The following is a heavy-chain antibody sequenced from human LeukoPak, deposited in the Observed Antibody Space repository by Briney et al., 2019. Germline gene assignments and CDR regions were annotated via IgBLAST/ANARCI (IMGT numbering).Heavy chain of an antibody. CDR2: ISGSGGST. Sequence: GGSLRLSCAASGFTFSSYAMSWVRQAPGKGLEWVSAISGSGGSTYYADSVKGRFTISRDNSKNMLYLQMNSLRAEDTAVYYCARRGIAVAGTDFQYYYYGMDVWGQGTTVTVSS. V-gene: IGHV3-23*01. CDR3: ARRGIAVAGTDFQYYYYGMDV. CDR1: GFTFSSYA. J-gene: IGHJ6*02. D-gene: IGHD6-19*01.